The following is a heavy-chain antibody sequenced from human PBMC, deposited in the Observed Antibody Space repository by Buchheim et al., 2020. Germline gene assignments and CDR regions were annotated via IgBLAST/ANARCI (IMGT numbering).Heavy chain of an antibody. CDR2: IKQDGSEK. CDR1: GFTFSSYW. J-gene: IGHJ4*02. V-gene: IGHV3-7*01. CDR3: ARGLIVGDSRVVYYFDY. D-gene: IGHD1-26*01. Sequence: EVQLVESGGGLVQPGGSLRLSCAASGFTFSSYWMSWVRQAPGKGLEWVANIKQDGSEKYYVDSVKGRFTISRDNAKNSLYLQMNSLRTEETAVYYCARGLIVGDSRVVYYFDYWGQGTL.